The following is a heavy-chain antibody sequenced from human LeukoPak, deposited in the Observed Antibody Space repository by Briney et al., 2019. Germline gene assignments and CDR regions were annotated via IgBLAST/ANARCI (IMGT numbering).Heavy chain of an antibody. CDR1: GFTFSSYA. CDR3: AKDRDRITMIVVVIKGGYDAFDI. V-gene: IGHV3-23*01. CDR2: ISGSGGST. J-gene: IGHJ3*02. D-gene: IGHD3-22*01. Sequence: PGGSLRLSCPASGFTFSSYAMSWVRQAPGKGLEWVSAISGSGGSTYYADSVKGRFTISRDHSKNTQYLQMNSLRAEDTAVYYCAKDRDRITMIVVVIKGGYDAFDIWGQGTMVTVSS.